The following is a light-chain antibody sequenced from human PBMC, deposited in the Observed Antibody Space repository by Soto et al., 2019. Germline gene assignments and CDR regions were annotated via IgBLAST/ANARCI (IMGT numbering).Light chain of an antibody. V-gene: IGKV3-15*01. Sequence: EVVMTQSPATLSVSPGERATLSCRASQSVSFHLAWYQQKPGQAPRLLIYDASTRATGIPARFSGSGSGTEFTLTISSLRSEDLAVYICQQYSDWPTWTFGQGTKVDIK. CDR1: QSVSFH. CDR3: QQYSDWPTWT. J-gene: IGKJ1*01. CDR2: DAS.